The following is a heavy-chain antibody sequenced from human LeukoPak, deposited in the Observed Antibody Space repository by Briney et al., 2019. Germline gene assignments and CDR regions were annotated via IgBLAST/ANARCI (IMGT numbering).Heavy chain of an antibody. Sequence: SETLSLTCTVSGGSISSSSYYWGWIRQPPGKGLEWIGSIYYSGSTYYNPSLKSRVTISVDTSKNQFSLKLSSVTAADTAVYYCARGLARGCLWYWGQGTLVTVSS. V-gene: IGHV4-39*07. D-gene: IGHD1-26*01. CDR2: IYYSGST. J-gene: IGHJ4*02. CDR3: ARGLARGCLWY. CDR1: GGSISSSSYY.